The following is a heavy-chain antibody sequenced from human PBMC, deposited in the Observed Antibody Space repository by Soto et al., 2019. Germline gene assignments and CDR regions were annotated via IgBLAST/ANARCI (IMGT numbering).Heavy chain of an antibody. D-gene: IGHD6-19*01. CDR3: AKFCGSGWYGDLDY. CDR2: ISYDGSNK. J-gene: IGHJ4*02. Sequence: GGSLSLSCAASGFTFSSYGMHWVRQAPGKGLEWVAVISYDGSNKYYADSVKGRFTISRDNSKNTLYLQMNSLRAEDTAVYYCAKFCGSGWYGDLDYWGQGTLVTVSS. V-gene: IGHV3-30*18. CDR1: GFTFSSYG.